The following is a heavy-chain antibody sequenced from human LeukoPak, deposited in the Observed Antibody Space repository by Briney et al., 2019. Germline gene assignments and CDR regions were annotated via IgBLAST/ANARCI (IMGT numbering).Heavy chain of an antibody. CDR3: ARDLPTYYYDSSGYYYPQDAFDI. Sequence: ASVNVSCKASGYTFTSYGISWVRQAPGQGLEGMGWINAYNGNTNYVQKLQGRVTMTTDTSTSTAYMELRSLRSDDTAVYYCARDLPTYYYDSSGYYYPQDAFDIWGQGTMVTVSS. CDR1: GYTFTSYG. J-gene: IGHJ3*02. CDR2: INAYNGNT. D-gene: IGHD3-22*01. V-gene: IGHV1-18*01.